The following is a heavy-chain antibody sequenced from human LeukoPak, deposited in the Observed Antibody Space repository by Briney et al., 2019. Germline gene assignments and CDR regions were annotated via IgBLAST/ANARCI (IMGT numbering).Heavy chain of an antibody. Sequence: ASPRVSSTASGDTSTVYYMHWVRQAPGQGLERMGWINPNSGGTNYAQKFQGRVTMTRDTSISTAYMELRMLRSDDTAVYYCARDSGGRGGYCTNGLCYSRFFDYWGQGTLVTVSS. D-gene: IGHD2-8*01. CDR1: GDTSTVYY. CDR2: INPNSGGT. CDR3: ARDSGGRGGYCTNGLCYSRFFDY. J-gene: IGHJ4*02. V-gene: IGHV1-2*02.